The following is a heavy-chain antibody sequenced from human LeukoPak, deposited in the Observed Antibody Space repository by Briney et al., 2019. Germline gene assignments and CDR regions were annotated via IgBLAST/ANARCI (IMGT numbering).Heavy chain of an antibody. CDR2: MNPNSGNT. J-gene: IGHJ4*02. CDR3: ARGLGNDGIFDY. CDR1: GYTFTSYG. D-gene: IGHD1-1*01. Sequence: ASVKVSCKASGYTFTSYGISWVRQAPGQGLEWMGWMNPNSGNTGYAQKFQGRVTMTRNTSISTAYMELGSLRSEDTAVYYCARGLGNDGIFDYWGQGTLVTVSS. V-gene: IGHV1-8*02.